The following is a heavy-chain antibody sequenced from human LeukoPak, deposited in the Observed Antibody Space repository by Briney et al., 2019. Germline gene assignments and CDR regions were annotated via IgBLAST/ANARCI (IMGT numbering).Heavy chain of an antibody. V-gene: IGHV3-48*03. CDR3: ARGYGSGSYHNWFDP. CDR1: GFTFSSYD. D-gene: IGHD3-10*01. Sequence: GASLKLSCEASGFTFSSYDMSWVRQAPGQGLEWISYISPIIGTTNYAQKVKGRFTVTRDDAKNSLYLQMNSLRSEDTAVYYCARGYGSGSYHNWFDPWGQGTLVTVSS. CDR2: ISPIIGTT. J-gene: IGHJ5*02.